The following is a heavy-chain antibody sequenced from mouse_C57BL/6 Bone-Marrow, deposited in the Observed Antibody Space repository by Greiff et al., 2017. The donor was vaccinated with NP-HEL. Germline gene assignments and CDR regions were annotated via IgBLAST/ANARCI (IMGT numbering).Heavy chain of an antibody. D-gene: IGHD3-3*01. V-gene: IGHV1-72*01. Sequence: VQLQQPGAELVKPGASVKLSCKASGYTFTSYWMHWVKQRPGRGLEWIGRIDPNSGGTKYNEQFKSKATLTVDKPSSTAYMQLSRLTSEDSAVSNCARGKLWTDYAMDYWGQGTSVTVSS. CDR3: ARGKLWTDYAMDY. J-gene: IGHJ4*01. CDR2: IDPNSGGT. CDR1: GYTFTSYW.